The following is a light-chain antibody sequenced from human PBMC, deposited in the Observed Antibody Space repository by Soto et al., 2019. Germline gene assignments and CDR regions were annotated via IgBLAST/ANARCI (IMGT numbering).Light chain of an antibody. V-gene: IGLV2-23*01. CDR2: EGS. Sequence: QSAPTQPASVSGSPGQSITISCTGSYDLVSWYQQHPGKAPKLMIFEGSKRPSGVSNRFTGSKSGNTASLTISGLQTEDEADDYCCSYASNTWVFGGGTKLTVL. CDR1: SYDL. CDR3: CSYASNTWV. J-gene: IGLJ3*02.